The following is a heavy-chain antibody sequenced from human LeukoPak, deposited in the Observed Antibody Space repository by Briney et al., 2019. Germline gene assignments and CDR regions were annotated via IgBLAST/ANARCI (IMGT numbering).Heavy chain of an antibody. CDR1: GFTFSSYS. Sequence: PGGSLRLSCAASGFTFSSYSMNWVRQAPGKGLEWVSSISSSSSYIYYADSVKGRFTISRDNSKNTLYLQMGSLRAEDMAVYYCARNYRDYEDYWGQGTLVTVSS. D-gene: IGHD4-17*01. CDR2: ISSSSSYI. CDR3: ARNYRDYEDY. J-gene: IGHJ4*02. V-gene: IGHV3-21*01.